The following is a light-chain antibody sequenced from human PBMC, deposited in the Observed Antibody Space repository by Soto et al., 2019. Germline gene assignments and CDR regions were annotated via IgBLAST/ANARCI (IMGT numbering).Light chain of an antibody. Sequence: DIWLTQSPATLSLSPGERATLSCGASQSVSSSRLAWYQQKPALAPRLLIYGASSRATGIPDRFSGSGSGTDFTLTISRLEPEDFAVYYCQQYGSSQWTFGQGTKVDIK. CDR1: QSVSSSR. V-gene: IGKV3D-20*01. CDR2: GAS. J-gene: IGKJ1*01. CDR3: QQYGSSQWT.